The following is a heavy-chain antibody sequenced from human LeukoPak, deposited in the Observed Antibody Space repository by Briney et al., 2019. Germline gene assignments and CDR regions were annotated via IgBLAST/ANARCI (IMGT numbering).Heavy chain of an antibody. V-gene: IGHV3-7*01. Sequence: GGSLRLSCTASGFTFGDYAMSWFRQAPGKGLGWVANIKQDGSEKYYVDSVKGRFTISRDNAKNSLYLQMNSLRAEDTAVYYCARDYDFWSGKDAFDIWGQGTMVTVSS. CDR2: IKQDGSEK. J-gene: IGHJ3*02. CDR1: GFTFGDYA. CDR3: ARDYDFWSGKDAFDI. D-gene: IGHD3-3*01.